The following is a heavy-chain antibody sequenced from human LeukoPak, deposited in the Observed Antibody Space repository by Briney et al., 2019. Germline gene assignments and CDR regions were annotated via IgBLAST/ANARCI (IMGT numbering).Heavy chain of an antibody. Sequence: GGSLRLSCAASGFTFSSYDMRWGRQAPGRGLGWGSSITTGVSTYYADSVKGRFTISRDNSKNTLFLQMNSLRAEASAIYYCAKGYSYGYDCWGQGTLVTVSS. D-gene: IGHD5-18*01. V-gene: IGHV3-23*01. J-gene: IGHJ4*02. CDR1: GFTFSSYD. CDR2: ITTGVST. CDR3: AKGYSYGYDC.